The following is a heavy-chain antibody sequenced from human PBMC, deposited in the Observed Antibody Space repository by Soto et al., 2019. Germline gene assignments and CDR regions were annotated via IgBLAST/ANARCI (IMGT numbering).Heavy chain of an antibody. CDR1: GFTFSSYS. V-gene: IGHV3-21*01. CDR2: ISSSSSYI. Sequence: GGSLRLSCAASGFTFSSYSMNWVRQAPGKGLEWVSSISSSSSYIYYADSVKGRFTISRDNAKNSLYLQMNSLRAEDTAVYYCAPGGRDIVVVVAATPIDYWGQGTLVTVSS. D-gene: IGHD2-15*01. CDR3: APGGRDIVVVVAATPIDY. J-gene: IGHJ4*02.